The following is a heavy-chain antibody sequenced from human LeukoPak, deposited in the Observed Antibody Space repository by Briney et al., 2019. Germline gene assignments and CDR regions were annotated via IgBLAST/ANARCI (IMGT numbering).Heavy chain of an antibody. CDR3: ARRYGLTPAFDI. J-gene: IGHJ3*02. CDR1: GFTFGDYA. V-gene: IGHV3-11*01. CDR2: ISSSGSTI. Sequence: GGSLRLSCTASGFTFGDYAMSWFRQAPGKGLEWVSYISSSGSTIYYADSVKGRFTISRDNAKNSLYLQMNSLRAEDTAVYYCARRYGLTPAFDIWGQGTMVTVSS. D-gene: IGHD3-10*01.